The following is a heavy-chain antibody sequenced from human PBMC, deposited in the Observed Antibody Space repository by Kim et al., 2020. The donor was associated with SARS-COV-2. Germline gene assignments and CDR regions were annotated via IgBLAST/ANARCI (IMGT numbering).Heavy chain of an antibody. Sequence: SETLSLTCTVSGGSISSYYWSWIRQPPGKGLEWIGYIYYSGSTNYNPSLKSRVIISVDTSKNQFSLKLSSVTAADTAVYYCARDTFPTYGGNAYFDYWGQGTLVTVSS. J-gene: IGHJ4*02. CDR3: ARDTFPTYGGNAYFDY. CDR1: GGSISSYY. D-gene: IGHD4-17*01. V-gene: IGHV4-59*13. CDR2: IYYSGST.